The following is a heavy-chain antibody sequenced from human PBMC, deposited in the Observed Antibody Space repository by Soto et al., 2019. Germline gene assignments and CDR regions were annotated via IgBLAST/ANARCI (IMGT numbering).Heavy chain of an antibody. CDR2: ISSSSSYI. CDR1: GFTFISYS. V-gene: IGHV3-21*01. D-gene: IGHD3-10*01. Sequence: GGSLRLSCGASGFTFISYSMNWVRQAPGKGLEWVSSISSSSSYIYYADSVKGRFTISRDNAKNSLYLQMNSLRAEDTAVYYCARDFRGSKNFDYWGQGTPVTVSS. CDR3: ARDFRGSKNFDY. J-gene: IGHJ4*02.